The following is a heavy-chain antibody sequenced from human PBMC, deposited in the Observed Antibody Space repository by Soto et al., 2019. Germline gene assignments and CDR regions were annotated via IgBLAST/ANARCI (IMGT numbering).Heavy chain of an antibody. CDR3: VRDDYGGRSAFDY. V-gene: IGHV3-74*01. CDR1: GFTFSSYW. Sequence: GGSLRLSCAASGFTFSSYWMHWVRQAPGKGLVWVSRIDSDGRSTAYADSVKGRFTISRDNAKNTLYLQMNSLRAEDTAVYYCVRDDYGGRSAFDYWGQGTLVTVSS. CDR2: IDSDGRST. J-gene: IGHJ4*02. D-gene: IGHD4-17*01.